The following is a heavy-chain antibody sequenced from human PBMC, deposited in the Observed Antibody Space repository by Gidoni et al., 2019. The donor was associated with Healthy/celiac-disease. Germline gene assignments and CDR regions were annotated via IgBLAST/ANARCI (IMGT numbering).Heavy chain of an antibody. D-gene: IGHD6-13*01. CDR1: GGAISSYY. V-gene: IGHV4-59*01. Sequence: QVQLQESGPGLVKPSENLSLPCTVSGGAISSYYWRWIRQPPGKGLEWIGYIYYRGGTNYNPSLKSRVTISVDTSKTQFSLKLSSVTAADTAVYYCARGIAAAGTGWFDPWGQGTLVTVSS. CDR3: ARGIAAAGTGWFDP. J-gene: IGHJ5*02. CDR2: IYYRGGT.